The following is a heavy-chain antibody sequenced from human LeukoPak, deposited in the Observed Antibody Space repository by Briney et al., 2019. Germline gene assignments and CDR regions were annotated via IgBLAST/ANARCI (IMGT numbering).Heavy chain of an antibody. Sequence: GGSLRLSCAASGFTFSSYSMNWVRQAPGKGLEWVSSISSSSSYIYYADSVKGRYTISRDNAKNSLYLQMNSLRAEDTAVYYCARRYSGYDGGIDYWGQGTLVTVSS. D-gene: IGHD5-12*01. J-gene: IGHJ4*02. CDR2: ISSSSSYI. CDR1: GFTFSSYS. CDR3: ARRYSGYDGGIDY. V-gene: IGHV3-21*01.